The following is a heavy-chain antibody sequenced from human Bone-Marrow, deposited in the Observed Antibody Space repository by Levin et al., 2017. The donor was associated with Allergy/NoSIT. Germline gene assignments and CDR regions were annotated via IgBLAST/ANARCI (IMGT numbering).Heavy chain of an antibody. CDR2: ISGDTTLI. CDR3: ARVVRPDGSDQVFDS. V-gene: IGHV3-48*02. CDR1: GFTFSRYS. Sequence: PGGSLRLSCAASGFTFSRYSMNWVRQAPGKGLEWLSYISGDTTLIHYTDSVKGRFAISRDNAKNLLFLQMNSLRHDDTAVYYCARVVRPDGSDQVFDSWGQGTLVTVSS. D-gene: IGHD6-25*01. J-gene: IGHJ4*02.